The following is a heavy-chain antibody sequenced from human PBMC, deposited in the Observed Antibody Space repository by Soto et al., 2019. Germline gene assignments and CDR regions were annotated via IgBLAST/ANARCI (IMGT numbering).Heavy chain of an antibody. D-gene: IGHD3-3*01. CDR2: IYTSGST. CDR3: AREEFDFWSGHHPTDTGWFDP. J-gene: IGHJ5*02. Sequence: SETLSLTXTVSGGSISSYYWSWIRQPAGKGLEWIGRIYTSGSTNYNPSLKSRVTMSVDTSKNQFSLKLSSVTAADTAVYYCAREEFDFWSGHHPTDTGWFDPWGQGTLVTVSS. V-gene: IGHV4-4*07. CDR1: GGSISSYY.